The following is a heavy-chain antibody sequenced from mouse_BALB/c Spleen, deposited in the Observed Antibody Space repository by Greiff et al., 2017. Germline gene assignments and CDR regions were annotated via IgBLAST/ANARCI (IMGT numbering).Heavy chain of an antibody. CDR2: IWWDDDK. V-gene: IGHV8-8*01. CDR3: ARMGYRYDGWFAY. D-gene: IGHD2-14*01. Sequence: QVQLKESGPGILQPSQTLSLTCSFSGFSLSTSGMGVGWIRQPSGKGLEWLAHIWWDDDKRYNPALKSRLTISKDTSSNQVFLKIASVDTADTATYYCARMGYRYDGWFAYWGQGTLVTVSA. J-gene: IGHJ3*01. CDR1: GFSLSTSGMG.